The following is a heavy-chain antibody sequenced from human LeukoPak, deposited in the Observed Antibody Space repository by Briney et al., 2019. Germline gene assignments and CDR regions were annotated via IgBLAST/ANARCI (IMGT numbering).Heavy chain of an antibody. CDR2: IYYTGST. V-gene: IGHV4-39*01. J-gene: IGHJ6*03. CDR1: GGSISSSSYY. CDR3: ARHVGYYYYMDV. Sequence: ETLSLTCIVSGGSISSSSYYWGWIRQPPGKGLEWIGSIYYTGSTYYNPSLKSRVTISVDTSKNQFSLRLSSVTAADTAVFYCARHVGYYYYMDVWGKGTTVTVSS. D-gene: IGHD1-26*01.